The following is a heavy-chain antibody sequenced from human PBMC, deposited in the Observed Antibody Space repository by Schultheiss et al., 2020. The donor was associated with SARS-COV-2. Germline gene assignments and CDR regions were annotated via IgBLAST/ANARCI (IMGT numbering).Heavy chain of an antibody. CDR3: ARGVTSGGSYSFDAFDI. V-gene: IGHV3-21*01. CDR1: GFTVSSNY. CDR2: ISSSSSYI. J-gene: IGHJ3*02. D-gene: IGHD1-26*01. Sequence: GGSLRLSCAASGFTVSSNYMSWVRQAPGKGLEWVSSISSSSSYIYYADSVKGRFTISRDNAKNSLYLQMNSLRAEDTAVYYCARGVTSGGSYSFDAFDIWGQGTMVTVSS.